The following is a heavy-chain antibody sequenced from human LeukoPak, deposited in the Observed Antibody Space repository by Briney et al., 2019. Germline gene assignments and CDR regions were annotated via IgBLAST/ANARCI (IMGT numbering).Heavy chain of an antibody. V-gene: IGHV3-30*02. J-gene: IGHJ4*02. CDR3: AKVRGARFLEWLPDY. Sequence: GGSLRLSCAASGFTFSSYGVHWVRQAPGKGLEWVAFIRYDGSNKYYADSVKGRFTIPRDNSKNTLYLQMNSLRAEDTAVYYCAKVRGARFLEWLPDYWGQGTLVTVSS. D-gene: IGHD3-3*01. CDR1: GFTFSSYG. CDR2: IRYDGSNK.